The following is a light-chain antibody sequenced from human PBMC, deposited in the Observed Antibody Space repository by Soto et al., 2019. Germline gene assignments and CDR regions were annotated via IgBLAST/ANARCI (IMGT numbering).Light chain of an antibody. CDR3: GAWDSSLSGGV. J-gene: IGLJ3*02. CDR2: KNN. V-gene: IGLV1-47*01. CDR1: SSNIGRNY. Sequence: QSVLTQPPSASGTPGQKVTISCSGSSSNIGRNYVSWYQQLPGTAPKLLIYKNNQRPSGIPDRFSGSKSGTSATLAISGLQSEDEADYYCGAWDSSLSGGVFGGGTKVTVL.